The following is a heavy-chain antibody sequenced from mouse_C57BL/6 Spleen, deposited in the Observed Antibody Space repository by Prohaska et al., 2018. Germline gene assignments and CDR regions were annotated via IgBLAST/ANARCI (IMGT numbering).Heavy chain of an antibody. Sequence: QVQLQQPGAELVKPGASVKLSCKASGYTFTSYWMQWVKQRPGQGLEWIGEIDPSDSYTNYNQKFKGKATLTVDTSSSTAYMQLSSLTSEDSAVYYCARGTTVVPYAMDYWGQGTSVTVSS. CDR3: ARGTTVVPYAMDY. CDR2: IDPSDSYT. D-gene: IGHD1-1*01. V-gene: IGHV1-50*01. J-gene: IGHJ4*01. CDR1: GYTFTSYW.